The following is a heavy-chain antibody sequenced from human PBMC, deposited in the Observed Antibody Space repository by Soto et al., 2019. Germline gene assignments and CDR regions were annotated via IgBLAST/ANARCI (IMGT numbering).Heavy chain of an antibody. CDR2: ISAYNGNT. Sequence: ASVKVSCKASGYTFTSYGISWVRQAPGQGLEWMGWISAYNGNTNYAQKLQGRVTMTTDTSTSTAYMELRSLRSDDTAVYYCARDSDGNYDFWSGYYSEAPYYYYDMDVWGQGTTVTVSS. V-gene: IGHV1-18*01. CDR1: GYTFTSYG. J-gene: IGHJ6*02. CDR3: ARDSDGNYDFWSGYYSEAPYYYYDMDV. D-gene: IGHD3-3*01.